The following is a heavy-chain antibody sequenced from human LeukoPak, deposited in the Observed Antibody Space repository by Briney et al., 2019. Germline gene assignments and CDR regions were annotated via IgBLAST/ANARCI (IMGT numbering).Heavy chain of an antibody. CDR3: ARVMFGISKVSGLFDY. CDR1: GGSISSGDYY. D-gene: IGHD3-16*01. V-gene: IGHV4-30-4*01. J-gene: IGHJ4*02. CDR2: IYYSGST. Sequence: PSQTLSLTCTVSGGSISSGDYYWSWIRQPPGKGLEWIGYIYYSGSTYYNPSLKSRVTISVDTSKNQFSLKLSSVTAADTAVYYCARVMFGISKVSGLFDYWGQGTLVTVSS.